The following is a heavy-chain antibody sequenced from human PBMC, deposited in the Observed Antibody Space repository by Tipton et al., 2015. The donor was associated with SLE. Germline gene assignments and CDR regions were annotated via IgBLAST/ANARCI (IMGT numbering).Heavy chain of an antibody. Sequence: VQLVQSGAELKKPGESLKISCRATGYNFGNHWTAWVRQRPGKGLEWMGIIYPDDSEPRYNPSFQGHVTISGDTSINTAYLHWSSLGASDTATYYCARRGDYPARRHSGYYIDVWGSGTTVTVSS. J-gene: IGHJ6*03. CDR3: ARRGDYPARRHSGYYIDV. CDR1: GYNFGNHW. V-gene: IGHV5-51*03. D-gene: IGHD3-10*01. CDR2: IYPDDSEP.